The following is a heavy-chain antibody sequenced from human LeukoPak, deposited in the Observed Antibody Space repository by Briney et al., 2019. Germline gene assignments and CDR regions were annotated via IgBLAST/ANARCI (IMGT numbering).Heavy chain of an antibody. V-gene: IGHV4-4*07. CDR1: GGSIGSYY. CDR3: ARDRWSGYCSSTSCKKSFFDP. CDR2: IYTSGST. Sequence: PSETLSLTCTVSGGSIGSYYWSWIRQPAGKGLEWIGRIYTSGSTNYNPSLKSRVTMSVDTSKNQFSLKLSSVTAADTAVYYCARDRWSGYCSSTSCKKSFFDPWGQGTLVTVSS. D-gene: IGHD2-2*03. J-gene: IGHJ5*02.